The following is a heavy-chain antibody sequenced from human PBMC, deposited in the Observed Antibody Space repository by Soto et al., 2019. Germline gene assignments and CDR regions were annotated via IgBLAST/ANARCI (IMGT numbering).Heavy chain of an antibody. D-gene: IGHD2-21*02. CDR3: AGTVVTPSYFDY. CDR2: IYYSGST. CDR1: GGSISSYY. V-gene: IGHV4-59*01. J-gene: IGHJ4*02. Sequence: SETLSLTCTVSGGSISSYYWSWIRQPPGKGLEWIGYIYYSGSTNYNPSLKSRVTISVDTSKNQFSLKLSSVTAADTAVYYCAGTVVTPSYFDYWGQGTLVTVSS.